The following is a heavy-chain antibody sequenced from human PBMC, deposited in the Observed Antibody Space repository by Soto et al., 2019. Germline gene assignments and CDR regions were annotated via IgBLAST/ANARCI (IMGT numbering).Heavy chain of an antibody. V-gene: IGHV3-30*18. CDR2: ISYDGSNK. CDR1: GFTFSSYG. D-gene: IGHD6-19*01. J-gene: IGHJ4*02. CDR3: AKVRWWLVHYFDY. Sequence: GGSLRLSCAASGFTFSSYGMHWVRQAPGKGLEWVAVISYDGSNKYYADSVKGRFTISRDNSKNTLYLQMNSLRAEDTAVYYCAKVRWWLVHYFDYWGQGTLVTVSS.